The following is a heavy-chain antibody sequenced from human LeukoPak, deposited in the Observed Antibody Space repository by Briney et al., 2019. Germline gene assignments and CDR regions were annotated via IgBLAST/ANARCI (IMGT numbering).Heavy chain of an antibody. D-gene: IGHD4-11*01. CDR1: GGSFSGYY. CDR2: INHSGST. V-gene: IGHV4-34*01. J-gene: IGHJ4*02. CDR3: ARDQGYSDYYFDY. Sequence: SETLSLTCAVYGGSFSGYYWSWIRQPPGKGLEWIGEINHSGSTNYNPSLKSRVTISVDTSKNQFSLKLSSVTAADTAVYYCARDQGYSDYYFDYWGQGSLVTVSS.